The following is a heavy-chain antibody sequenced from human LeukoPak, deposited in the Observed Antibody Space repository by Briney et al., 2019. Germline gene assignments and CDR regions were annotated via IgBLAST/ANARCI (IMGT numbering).Heavy chain of an antibody. D-gene: IGHD3-9*01. J-gene: IGHJ4*02. CDR2: IHYTGGT. V-gene: IGHV4-34*01. CDR3: ARGNILSGYCFDF. Sequence: SETLCLTCAVYGGSISGYYWSWIRQPPGKGLEWVGEIHYTGGTSYNPYPKSRATISIDTSKNQLSLKLSSVTAADTAVYYCARGNILSGYCFDFWGQGALVTVSS. CDR1: GGSISGYY.